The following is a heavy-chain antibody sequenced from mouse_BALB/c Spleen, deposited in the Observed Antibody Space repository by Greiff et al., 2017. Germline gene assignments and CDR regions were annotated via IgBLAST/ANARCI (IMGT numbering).Heavy chain of an antibody. CDR3: AVTFYGRGWAD. Sequence: DVKLVESGGDLVKPGGSLKLSCAASGFTFSSYGMSWVRQTPDKRLEWVATISSGGRYTYYPDSVKGRFTISRDNAKNTLYLQMSSLKYEDTAMYYCAVTFYGRGWADGGQGTRVTVSA. CDR2: ISSGGRYT. D-gene: IGHD2-1*01. J-gene: IGHJ3*01. CDR1: GFTFSSYG. V-gene: IGHV5-6*02.